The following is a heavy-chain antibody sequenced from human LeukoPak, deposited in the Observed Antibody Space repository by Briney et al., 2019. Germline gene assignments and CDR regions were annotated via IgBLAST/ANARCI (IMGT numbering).Heavy chain of an antibody. J-gene: IGHJ3*02. CDR3: AGEDNSSGYRPFDI. CDR2: INPNNGGT. Sequence: ASVKVSCKASGYTFTGYYIHWVRQAPGQGLDWMGRINPNNGGTNYAQKFQGRVTMTRDMSMSTAYMELSRLRSDDTAVYYCAGEDNSSGYRPFDIWGQGTMVTVPS. V-gene: IGHV1-2*06. D-gene: IGHD3-22*01. CDR1: GYTFTGYY.